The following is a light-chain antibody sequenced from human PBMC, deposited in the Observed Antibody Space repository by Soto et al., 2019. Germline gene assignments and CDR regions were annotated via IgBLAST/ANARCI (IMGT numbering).Light chain of an antibody. J-gene: IGKJ1*01. CDR3: QQYNGGWT. CDR1: QSISSD. CDR2: GAS. Sequence: EILMTQSPATLSVSPGERATLSCRASQSISSDLAWYQHKPGQGPRLLIYGASTRVTGIPARFSGSGSGTECTLTISSLQSEDFAVYYCQQYNGGWTFGQGTKVEIK. V-gene: IGKV3-15*01.